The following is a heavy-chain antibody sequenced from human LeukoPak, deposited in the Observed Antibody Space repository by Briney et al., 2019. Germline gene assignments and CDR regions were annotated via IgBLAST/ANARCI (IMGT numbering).Heavy chain of an antibody. J-gene: IGHJ4*02. Sequence: ASVKVSCKASGYTFTGYYMHWVRQAPGQGLEWMGWINPNSGGTNYAQKFQGWVTMTRDTSISTAYMELSRLRSDDTAVYYCARDFNDFWSGYYGPFDYWGQGTLVTVSS. D-gene: IGHD3-3*01. CDR1: GYTFTGYY. CDR2: INPNSGGT. V-gene: IGHV1-2*04. CDR3: ARDFNDFWSGYYGPFDY.